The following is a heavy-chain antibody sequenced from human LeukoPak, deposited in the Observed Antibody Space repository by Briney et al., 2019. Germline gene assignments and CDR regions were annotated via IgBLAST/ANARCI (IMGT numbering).Heavy chain of an antibody. CDR3: AKGGPTVPTLPFDY. V-gene: IGHV3-9*03. J-gene: IGHJ4*02. Sequence: GGSLRLSCAASGFTFDDYAMHWVRQAPGKGLEWVSGISWNSGSIGYADSVKGRFTISRDNAKNSLYLRMNSLRAEDMALYYCAKGGPTVPTLPFDYWGQGTLVTVSS. CDR1: GFTFDDYA. CDR2: ISWNSGSI. D-gene: IGHD4/OR15-4a*01.